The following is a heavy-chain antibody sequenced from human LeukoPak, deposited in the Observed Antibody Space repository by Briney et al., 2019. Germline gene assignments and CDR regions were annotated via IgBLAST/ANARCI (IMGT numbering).Heavy chain of an antibody. CDR2: ISYSGST. V-gene: IGHV4-59*01. Sequence: SETLSLTCTVSGGSISSYYWSWIQQPPGKGLEWIGYISYSGSTNFNPSLKSRVTISVDTSKNQFSLKLSSVTAADTAVYYCAREGTAGTNLNWFDPWGQGTLVTVSS. CDR3: AREGTAGTNLNWFDP. J-gene: IGHJ5*02. D-gene: IGHD1-1*01. CDR1: GGSISSYY.